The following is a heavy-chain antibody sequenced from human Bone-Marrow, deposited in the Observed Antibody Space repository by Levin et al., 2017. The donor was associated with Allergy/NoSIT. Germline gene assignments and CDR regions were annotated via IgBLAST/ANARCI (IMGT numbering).Heavy chain of an antibody. V-gene: IGHV1-46*01. CDR1: GYTFTSYY. Sequence: SGESLKISCKASGYTFTSYYMHWVRQAPGQGLEWMGIINPSGGSTSYAQKFQGRVTMTRDTSTSTVYMELSSLRSEDTAVYYCARDWATSDYYYYGMDVWGQGTTVTVSS. J-gene: IGHJ6*02. CDR2: INPSGGST. CDR3: ARDWATSDYYYYGMDV. D-gene: IGHD5-12*01.